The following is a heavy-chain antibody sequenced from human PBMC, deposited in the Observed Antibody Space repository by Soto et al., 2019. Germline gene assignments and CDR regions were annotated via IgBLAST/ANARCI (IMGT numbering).Heavy chain of an antibody. CDR2: IYYSGST. CDR3: AGGGYSYGYVGY. J-gene: IGHJ4*02. Sequence: QVQLQESGPGLVKPSQTLSLTCTVSGGSISSGGYYWSWIRQHPGKGLEWIGYIYYSGSTYYNPSLKSRXXIXVXXSKNQFSLKLSSVTAADTAVYYCAGGGYSYGYVGYWGQGTLVTVSS. CDR1: GGSISSGGYY. D-gene: IGHD5-18*01. V-gene: IGHV4-31*03.